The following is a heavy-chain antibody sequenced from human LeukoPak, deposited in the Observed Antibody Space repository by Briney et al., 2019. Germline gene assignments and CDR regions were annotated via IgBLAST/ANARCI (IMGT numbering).Heavy chain of an antibody. CDR1: SGSISSNNYY. J-gene: IGHJ6*03. D-gene: IGHD3-9*01. CDR2: IYYTGST. CDR3: ARLVSYDVLTENFYKYYMVV. Sequence: SETLSLTCTVSSGSISSNNYYWGWIRQPPGQGLEWIGSIYYTGSTFYNPSLKSRVTMSLDALKNQFTLKVTSVTATDTAVYYCARLVSYDVLTENFYKYYMVVWGKGTTVTVSS. V-gene: IGHV4-39*01.